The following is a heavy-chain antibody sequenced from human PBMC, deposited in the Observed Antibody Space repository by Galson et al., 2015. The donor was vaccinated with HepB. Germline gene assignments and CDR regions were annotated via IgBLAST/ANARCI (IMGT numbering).Heavy chain of an antibody. CDR3: AKPNLAYNDFWSGSNNWFDP. J-gene: IGHJ5*02. CDR1: GFTFSNYG. CDR2: ISHDGNNK. Sequence: SLRLSCAASGFTFSNYGMHWVRQAPGKGLEWVAVISHDGNNKYYADSVKGRFAISRDDSKNTLFLQVNSLRDEDTAVYYCAKPNLAYNDFWSGSNNWFDPWGQGTLATVSS. V-gene: IGHV3-30*18. D-gene: IGHD3-3*01.